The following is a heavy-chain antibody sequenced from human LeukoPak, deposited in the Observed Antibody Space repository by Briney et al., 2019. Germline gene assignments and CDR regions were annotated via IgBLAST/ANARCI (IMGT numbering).Heavy chain of an antibody. V-gene: IGHV3-23*01. CDR1: GFTFSSYG. D-gene: IGHD3-3*01. CDR2: ISGSGGST. CDR3: AKRRTHRIFSPHQSYFDY. Sequence: GGSLRLSCAASGFTFSSYGMSWVRQAPGKGLEWVSAISGSGGSTYYADSVKGRFTISRDNSKNTLYLQMNSLRAEDTAVYYCAKRRTHRIFSPHQSYFDYWGQGTLVTVSS. J-gene: IGHJ4*02.